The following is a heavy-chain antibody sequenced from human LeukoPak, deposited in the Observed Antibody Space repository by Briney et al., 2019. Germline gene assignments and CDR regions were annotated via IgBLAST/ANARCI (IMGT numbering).Heavy chain of an antibody. CDR1: GGSISSGDFY. D-gene: IGHD2-15*01. CDR2: IYYSGST. CDR3: ARVLYCSGGSCHYYFDY. Sequence: PSQTLSLTCTVSGGSISSGDFYWSWIRQHPGKGLEWIGSIYYSGSTYYNPSLKSRVTISVDTSKNQFSLKLSSVTAADTAVYYCARVLYCSGGSCHYYFDYWGQGTLVTVSS. J-gene: IGHJ4*02. V-gene: IGHV4-30-2*03.